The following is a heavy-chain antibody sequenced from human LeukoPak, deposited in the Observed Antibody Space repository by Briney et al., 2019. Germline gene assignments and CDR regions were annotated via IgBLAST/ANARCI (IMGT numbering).Heavy chain of an antibody. CDR2: ISGSGGST. V-gene: IGHV3-23*01. Sequence: GSLRLSCAASGFTFSSYAMSWVRQAPGKGLEWVSAISGSGGSTYYADSVKGRFTISRDNAKNSLYLQMNSLRAEDTAVYYCARDRLDCSSTSCYSGQVYYYYGMDVWGQGTTVTVSS. D-gene: IGHD2-2*02. J-gene: IGHJ6*02. CDR3: ARDRLDCSSTSCYSGQVYYYYGMDV. CDR1: GFTFSSYA.